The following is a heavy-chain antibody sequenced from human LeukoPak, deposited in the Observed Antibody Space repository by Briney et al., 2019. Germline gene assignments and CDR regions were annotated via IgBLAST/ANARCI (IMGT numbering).Heavy chain of an antibody. CDR2: ISTAITTT. CDR3: ARDGGKGYEIDS. D-gene: IGHD2-2*01. J-gene: IGHJ4*02. Sequence: PGGSLRLSCVVSGFPFSNNRMNWVRQAPGKGLEWVSYISTAITTTYYAESVKGRFTISRDNAKNSLYLQMNSLRVEDTAVYYCARDGGKGYEIDSCGQGKLVSVSS. CDR1: GFPFSNNR. V-gene: IGHV3-48*01.